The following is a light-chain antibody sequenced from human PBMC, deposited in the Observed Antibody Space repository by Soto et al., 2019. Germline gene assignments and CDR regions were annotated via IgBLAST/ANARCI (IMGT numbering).Light chain of an antibody. J-gene: IGKJ3*01. V-gene: IGKV1-27*01. CDR2: AAS. Sequence: IQMTQSPSSLSASVGDRVAITCRASQGISNYLAWYQQKPGKVPKLLIYAASTLQSGVPSRFSGSGSGTDFTLTISSLQPEDVATFYCQKYNSAPLFGPGTKVDI. CDR3: QKYNSAPL. CDR1: QGISNY.